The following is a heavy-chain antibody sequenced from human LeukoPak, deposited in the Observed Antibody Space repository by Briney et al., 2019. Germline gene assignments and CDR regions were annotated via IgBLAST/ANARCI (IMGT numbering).Heavy chain of an antibody. CDR2: IYYSGST. CDR1: GGSISSYY. Sequence: PSETLSLTCTVSGGSISSYYWSWIRQPPGKGLEWIGYIYYSGSTNYNPSLKSRVTISVDTSKNQFSLKLSSVTAADTAVYYCARRNDILTGSPSGYYYYGMDVWGQGTTVTVSS. CDR3: ARRNDILTGSPSGYYYYGMDV. V-gene: IGHV4-59*01. D-gene: IGHD3-9*01. J-gene: IGHJ6*02.